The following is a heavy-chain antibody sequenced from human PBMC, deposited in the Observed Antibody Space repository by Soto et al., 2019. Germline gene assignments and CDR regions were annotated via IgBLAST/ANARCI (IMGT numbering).Heavy chain of an antibody. D-gene: IGHD3-3*01. CDR1: GFTFSSYS. CDR3: ARVPSSNYDFWSGYPRDY. J-gene: IGHJ4*02. Sequence: GGSLRLSCAASGFTFSSYSMNWVRQAPGKGLEWVSSISSSSSYIYYADSVKGRFTISRDNAKNSLYLQMNSLRAEDTAVYYCARVPSSNYDFWSGYPRDYWGQGTLVTVSS. V-gene: IGHV3-21*01. CDR2: ISSSSSYI.